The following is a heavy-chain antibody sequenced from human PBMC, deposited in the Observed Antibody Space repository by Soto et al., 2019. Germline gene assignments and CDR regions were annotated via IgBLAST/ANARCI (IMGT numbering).Heavy chain of an antibody. CDR3: ARDSYCGGDCPDWFDP. J-gene: IGHJ5*02. CDR1: GFTFSSYG. CDR2: IWYDGSNK. Sequence: QVQLVESGGGVVQPGRSLRLSCAASGFTFSSYGMHWVRQAPGKGLEWVAVIWYDGSNKYYADSVKGRFTISRDNSKNTLYLQMNSLRAEDTAVYYCARDSYCGGDCPDWFDPWGQGTLVTVSS. V-gene: IGHV3-33*01. D-gene: IGHD2-21*02.